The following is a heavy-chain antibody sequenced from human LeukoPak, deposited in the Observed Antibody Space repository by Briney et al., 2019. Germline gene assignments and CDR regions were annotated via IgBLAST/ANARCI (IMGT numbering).Heavy chain of an antibody. CDR2: VYYSGST. Sequence: SETLSLTCTVSGGSISTYYWSWIRQPPGKGLEWVGSVYYSGSTYYNPSLKSRVTISVDTSKNLFSLKLRSVTAADTAVYYCARRGSCGGDCFDYWGQGTLVTVSS. V-gene: IGHV4-59*05. D-gene: IGHD2-21*01. J-gene: IGHJ4*02. CDR3: ARRGSCGGDCFDY. CDR1: GGSISTYY.